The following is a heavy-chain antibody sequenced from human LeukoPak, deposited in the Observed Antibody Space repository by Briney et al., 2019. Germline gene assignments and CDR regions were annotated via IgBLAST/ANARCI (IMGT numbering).Heavy chain of an antibody. CDR3: ARRLWSGPFDY. J-gene: IGHJ4*02. CDR2: IFSSGRP. V-gene: IGHV4-59*08. Sequence: PSETLSLTCTVSGGSINSDYWSWIRQPPEKGLEWIGLIFSSGRPTYNPSLESRVTISVDTSNNQFSLKLTSVAATDSAVYYCARRLWSGPFDYGGQGTVVTVFS. CDR1: GGSINSDY. D-gene: IGHD3-3*01.